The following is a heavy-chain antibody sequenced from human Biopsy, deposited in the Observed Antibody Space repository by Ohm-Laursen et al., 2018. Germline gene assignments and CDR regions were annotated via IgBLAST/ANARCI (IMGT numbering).Heavy chain of an antibody. CDR3: ASVVLGPTNDAFDL. CDR1: GGGINNYY. CDR2: IYPGGSI. V-gene: IGHV4-4*07. J-gene: IGHJ3*01. D-gene: IGHD3-22*01. Sequence: SQTLSLTWNVSGGGINNYYWSWIRQPAGKGLEWIGRIYPGGSINYNPSLKSRVTMSVDTSKKQLSLRLRSVTAADTAMYYCASVVLGPTNDAFDLWGQGTMVVVSS.